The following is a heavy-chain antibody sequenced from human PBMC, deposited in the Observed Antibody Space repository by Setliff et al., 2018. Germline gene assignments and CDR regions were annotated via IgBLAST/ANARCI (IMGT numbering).Heavy chain of an antibody. CDR2: IYYSGST. J-gene: IGHJ4*02. CDR3: ASGTIAARPSYFDY. D-gene: IGHD6-6*01. V-gene: IGHV4-39*01. CDR1: GGSISSSSYY. Sequence: SETLSLTCTVFGGSISSSSYYWGWIRQPPGKGLEWIGSIYYSGSTYYNPSLKSLVTISVDTSKNQFSLKLSSVTAADTAVYYCASGTIAARPSYFDYWGQGTLVTVSS.